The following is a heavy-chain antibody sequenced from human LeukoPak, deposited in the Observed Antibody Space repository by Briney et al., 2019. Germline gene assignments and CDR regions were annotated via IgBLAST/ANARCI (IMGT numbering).Heavy chain of an antibody. CDR3: ARGLRYFDWLSRGGNDY. J-gene: IGHJ4*02. D-gene: IGHD3-9*01. CDR2: ISSSGSYI. CDR1: GFTFSSYG. Sequence: GGSLRLSCAASGFTFSSYGMSWVRQAPGKGLEWVSSISSSGSYIYYADSVKGRFTISRDNAKNSLYLQMNSLRAEDTAVYYCARGLRYFDWLSRGGNDYWGQGTLVTVSS. V-gene: IGHV3-21*01.